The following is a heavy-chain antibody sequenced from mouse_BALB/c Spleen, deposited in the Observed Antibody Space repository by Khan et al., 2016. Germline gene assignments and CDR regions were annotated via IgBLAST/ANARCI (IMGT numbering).Heavy chain of an antibody. CDR3: ASNYGSAWFAY. Sequence: EVQLQESGPGLVKPSQSLSLTCTVTGYSITSDYAWNWTRQFPGNKLEWMGYISYSGSTSYNPSLKSRISITRDTSKNQFFMQLNSGTTEDTATYCCASNYGSAWFAYWGQWTLVAVSA. CDR1: GYSITSDYA. D-gene: IGHD1-1*01. V-gene: IGHV3-2*02. CDR2: ISYSGST. J-gene: IGHJ3*01.